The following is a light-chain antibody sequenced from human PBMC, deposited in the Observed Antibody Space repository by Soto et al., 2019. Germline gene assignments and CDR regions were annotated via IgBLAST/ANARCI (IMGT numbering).Light chain of an antibody. CDR1: QSVDSKY. J-gene: IGKJ1*01. CDR2: GAS. CDR3: HQYESSPQT. V-gene: IGKV3-20*01. Sequence: EIVLTQSPGTLSLSPGERATLSCRARQSVDSKYLAWYQQKPGQAPRLLIFGASDRATGIPDRFSGSGSGTDFTLSISRLEPDDFAVYYCHQYESSPQTFGRGTKVDIK.